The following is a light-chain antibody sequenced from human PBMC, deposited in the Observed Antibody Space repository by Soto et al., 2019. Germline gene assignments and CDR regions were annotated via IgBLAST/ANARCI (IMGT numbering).Light chain of an antibody. Sequence: DIQMTQSPTSLSASVGDRVTITCRATQSISIYLNWYQHKPGQAPHALIYAASSLQSGVPSRFSGSGSGTDFTLTITSLQPEDFATYYCQQTYTIPPTFGQGPKVDI. V-gene: IGKV1-39*01. CDR3: QQTYTIPPT. CDR2: AAS. CDR1: QSISIY. J-gene: IGKJ1*01.